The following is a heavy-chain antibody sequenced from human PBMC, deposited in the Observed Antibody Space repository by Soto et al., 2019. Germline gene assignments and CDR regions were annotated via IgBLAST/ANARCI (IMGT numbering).Heavy chain of an antibody. Sequence: GSLRLSCAASGFTFSSYAKSWVRQAPGKGLEWVSAISGSGSSTYYADSVKGRFTISRDNSKNTLYLQMNSLRAEDTAVYYCAKRAYYDSSAYYDYWGQGTLVTVSS. J-gene: IGHJ4*02. V-gene: IGHV3-23*01. CDR2: ISGSGSST. CDR3: AKRAYYDSSAYYDY. D-gene: IGHD3-22*01. CDR1: GFTFSSYA.